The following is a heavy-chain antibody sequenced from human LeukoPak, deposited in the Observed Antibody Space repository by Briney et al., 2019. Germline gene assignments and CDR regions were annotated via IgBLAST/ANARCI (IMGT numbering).Heavy chain of an antibody. V-gene: IGHV4-38-2*01. J-gene: IGHJ3*02. Sequence: SETLSLTCAVSGYSISSGYYWGWIRQPPGKGLEWIGSIYHSGSTYYNPSLKSRVTISVDTSKNQFSLKLSSVTAADTAVYYCAKTYYDFWSGYENRNDALDIWGQGTMVTVSS. CDR1: GYSISSGYY. CDR2: IYHSGST. CDR3: AKTYYDFWSGYENRNDALDI. D-gene: IGHD3-3*01.